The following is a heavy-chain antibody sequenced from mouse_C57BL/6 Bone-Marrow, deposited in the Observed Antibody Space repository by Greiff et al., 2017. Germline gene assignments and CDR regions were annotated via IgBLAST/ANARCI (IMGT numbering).Heavy chain of an antibody. CDR2: INPSNGGT. D-gene: IGHD1-1*01. Sequence: QVQLQQSGTELVKPGASVKLSCKASGYTFTSYWMHWVKQRPGQGLEWIGNINPSNGGTNYNEKFKSKATLTVDKSSSTAYMQLSSLTSEDSAVYYCARSGITTVVVPFDYWGQGTTLTVSS. CDR1: GYTFTSYW. V-gene: IGHV1-53*01. CDR3: ARSGITTVVVPFDY. J-gene: IGHJ2*01.